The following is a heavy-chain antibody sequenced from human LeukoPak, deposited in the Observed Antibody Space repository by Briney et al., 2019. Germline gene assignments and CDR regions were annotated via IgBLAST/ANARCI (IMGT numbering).Heavy chain of an antibody. CDR2: IYPGDSDT. CDR3: VGQEGVRLSSGFAFDI. J-gene: IGHJ3*02. V-gene: IGHV5-51*01. CDR1: GYSFTSYW. D-gene: IGHD3-9*01. Sequence: GESRKISCKGSGYSFTSYWIGWARQMPGKGLEWMGIIYPGDSDTRYSPSFQGQVTISPDKSISTAYLQWSSLKAADSGMYYCVGQEGVRLSSGFAFDIWGQGTMVTVSS.